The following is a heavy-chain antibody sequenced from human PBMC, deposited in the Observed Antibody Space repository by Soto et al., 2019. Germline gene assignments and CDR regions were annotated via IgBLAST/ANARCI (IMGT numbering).Heavy chain of an antibody. CDR1: GSSISSGDYY. V-gene: IGHV4-31*03. J-gene: IGHJ5*02. Sequence: KPSETLSLTCTVSGSSISSGDYYWSWIRQHPGKGLEWIGYIYYSGTTYYNPSLTSRVTISVDTSKNQFSLKLTSVTAADTAVYYCARGSFSSSSSWFDPWGQGTLVTVSS. D-gene: IGHD6-6*01. CDR2: IYYSGTT. CDR3: ARGSFSSSSSWFDP.